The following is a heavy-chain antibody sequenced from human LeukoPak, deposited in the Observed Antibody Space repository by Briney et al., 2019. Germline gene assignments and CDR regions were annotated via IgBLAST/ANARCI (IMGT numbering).Heavy chain of an antibody. CDR2: IYYSGST. J-gene: IGHJ6*02. D-gene: IGHD6-19*01. V-gene: IGHV4-59*12. CDR3: ARESAVAAPYYYYYYGMDV. Sequence: SETLSLTCTVSGGSISSYYWSWIRQPPGKGLEWIGYIYYSGSTNYNPSLKSRVTISVDTSKNQFSLKLSSVTAADTAVYYCARESAVAAPYYYYYYGMDVWGQGTTVTVSS. CDR1: GGSISSYY.